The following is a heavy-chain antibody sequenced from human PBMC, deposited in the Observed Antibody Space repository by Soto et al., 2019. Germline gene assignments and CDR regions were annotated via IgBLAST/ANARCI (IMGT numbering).Heavy chain of an antibody. Sequence: LRLSCAASGFTFSSYGMHWVRQAPGKGLEWVAVISYDGSNKYYADSVKGRFTISRDNSKNTLYLQMNSLRAEDTAVYYCAKLNGIAVAGRGAFDIWGQGTMVT. CDR1: GFTFSSYG. CDR3: AKLNGIAVAGRGAFDI. CDR2: ISYDGSNK. V-gene: IGHV3-30*18. J-gene: IGHJ3*02. D-gene: IGHD6-19*01.